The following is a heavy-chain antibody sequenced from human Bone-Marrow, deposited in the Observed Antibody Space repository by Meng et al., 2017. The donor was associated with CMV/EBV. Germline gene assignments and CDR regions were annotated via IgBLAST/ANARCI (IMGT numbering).Heavy chain of an antibody. CDR2: IHYSGST. CDR3: ARSSSPLAGALEF. V-gene: IGHV4-59*01. J-gene: IGHJ4*02. D-gene: IGHD6-19*01. Sequence: QVQLQESGPGLVKPSETLSLTCTVSGGSISGFYWNWIRQPPGKGLAWIGYIHYSGSTNYNPSLKSRVTISVDTSKNQFSLKLSSVAAADTAVFYCARSSSPLAGALEFWGQGTLVTVSS. CDR1: GGSISGFY.